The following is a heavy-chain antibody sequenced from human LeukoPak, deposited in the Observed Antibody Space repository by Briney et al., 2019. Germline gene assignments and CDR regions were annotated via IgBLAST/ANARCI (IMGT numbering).Heavy chain of an antibody. CDR2: IKQDGSET. CDR1: GFTFSTYW. Sequence: PGGSLTLSCAASGFTFSTYWMTWVRQAPGKGLDWVGSIKQDGSETFYADSLKGRFTISRDNAKSALYLQMNSLRAEDTAVYYCAGPMGPTAIFGFDYWGQGTLVTVSS. CDR3: AGPMGPTAIFGFDY. D-gene: IGHD2-2*01. J-gene: IGHJ4*02. V-gene: IGHV3-7*01.